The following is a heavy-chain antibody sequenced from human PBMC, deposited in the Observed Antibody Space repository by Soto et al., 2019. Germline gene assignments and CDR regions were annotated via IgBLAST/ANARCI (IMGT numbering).Heavy chain of an antibody. CDR1: GFTFSNYD. V-gene: IGHV3-23*01. D-gene: IGHD6-19*01. CDR2: ISNGGGRT. CDR3: AKDAPRRSGWWYFDF. Sequence: GGSLRLSCAASGFTFSNYDMGWVRQAPGKGLEWVSGISNGGGRTYYADPVKGRFTMSRDNSKHTLYLQMSSLTAEDTAVYYCAKDAPRRSGWWYFDFWGQGTLVTVSS. J-gene: IGHJ4*02.